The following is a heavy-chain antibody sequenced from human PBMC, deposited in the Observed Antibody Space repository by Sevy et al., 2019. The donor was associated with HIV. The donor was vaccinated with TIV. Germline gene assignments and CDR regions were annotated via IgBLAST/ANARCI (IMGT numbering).Heavy chain of an antibody. CDR1: GFTFSGSA. CDR2: IRSKTNSYAT. Sequence: GGSLRLSCAASGFTFSGSAMHWVRQAPGKGLEWVGRIRSKTNSYATEYGGSVKGRFTISRDDSKNKAYLQMNSLKIEDTAVYYCTRRVGSTIEIDYWGQGTLVTVSS. J-gene: IGHJ4*02. V-gene: IGHV3-73*01. D-gene: IGHD2-2*01. CDR3: TRRVGSTIEIDY.